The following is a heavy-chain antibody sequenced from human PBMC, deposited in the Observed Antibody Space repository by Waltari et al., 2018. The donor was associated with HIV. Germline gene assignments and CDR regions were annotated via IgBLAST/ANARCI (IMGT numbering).Heavy chain of an antibody. V-gene: IGHV3-53*01. CDR1: GSTVSSNA. CDR2: INSGGST. J-gene: IGHJ2*01. Sequence: EVKLVESGGGLIQPGGSLRLSCAASGSTVSSNARSWVSQPPGKGLEWVSVINSGGSTYYADSVKGRFTISRDNSKNTVFLQMNSLRADDTAVYYCARAGDSNFGYWCFNLWGRGTLLTVSS. CDR3: ARAGDSNFGYWCFNL. D-gene: IGHD4-4*01.